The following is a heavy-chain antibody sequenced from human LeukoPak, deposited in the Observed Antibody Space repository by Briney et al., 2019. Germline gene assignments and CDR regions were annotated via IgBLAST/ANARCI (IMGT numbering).Heavy chain of an antibody. CDR3: AKNAGSESYYNHIDY. D-gene: IGHD3-10*01. CDR2: IIGSGDST. J-gene: IGHJ4*02. CDR1: GFTFSSSA. V-gene: IGHV3-23*01. Sequence: GGSLRLSCEASGFTFSSSAMSWVRPAPGKGLEWVSVIIGSGDSTYYADSVKGRFTIPRDNSKNTLSLQMNSLRAEDTAIYYCAKNAGSESYYNHIDYWGQGTLVTVSP.